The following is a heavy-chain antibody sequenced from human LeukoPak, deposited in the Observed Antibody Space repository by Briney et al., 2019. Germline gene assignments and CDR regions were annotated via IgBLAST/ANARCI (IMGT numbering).Heavy chain of an antibody. Sequence: SETLSLTCSVSGDSISDSSWTWIRQAPGKGLEWIGNLVYGGRTDYNPSLKSRVTISVDTSKNQFSLKLSSVTAADTAVYYCAGAHVTYSSSWLSYYYYYGMDVWGQGTTVTVSS. V-gene: IGHV4-59*12. D-gene: IGHD6-13*01. J-gene: IGHJ6*02. CDR2: LVYGGRT. CDR3: AGAHVTYSSSWLSYYYYYGMDV. CDR1: GDSISDSS.